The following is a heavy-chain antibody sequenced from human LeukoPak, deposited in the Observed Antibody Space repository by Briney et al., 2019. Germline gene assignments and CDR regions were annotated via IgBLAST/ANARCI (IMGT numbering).Heavy chain of an antibody. CDR2: ISSSSYT. Sequence: GGSLRLSCAASGFTFSDYYMSWIRQAPGKGLEWVSYISSSSYTNYADSVKGRFTISRDNSKNTLFLQMNSLRPEDTAVYYCAGDRYSYTSGYGPDVWGQGATVTVSS. V-gene: IGHV3-11*06. D-gene: IGHD3-10*01. J-gene: IGHJ6*01. CDR3: AGDRYSYTSGYGPDV. CDR1: GFTFSDYY.